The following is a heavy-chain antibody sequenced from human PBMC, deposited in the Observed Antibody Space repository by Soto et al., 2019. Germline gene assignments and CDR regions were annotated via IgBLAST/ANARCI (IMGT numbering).Heavy chain of an antibody. CDR1: GGSISSYY. V-gene: IGHV4-59*08. J-gene: IGHJ4*02. CDR3: ARQLRRGGNAY. D-gene: IGHD2-15*01. Sequence: SETLSLSCTVSGGSISSYYWSWIRQPPGKGLEWIGYIYYSGSTNYNPSLKSRVTISADTSKNQFSLKLSSVTAADTAVYYCARQLRRGGNAYWGQGTQVTVSS. CDR2: IYYSGST.